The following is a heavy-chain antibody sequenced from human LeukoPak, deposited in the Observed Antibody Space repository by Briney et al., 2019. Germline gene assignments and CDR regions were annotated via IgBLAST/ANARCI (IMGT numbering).Heavy chain of an antibody. D-gene: IGHD3-9*01. Sequence: GGSLRLSCTASGFTFSSYSLNWVRQAPGKGLEWVSSVSTGSNYIYYAGSVKGRFTISRDNDKNSLYLQMNSLRVEDTAVYYCARDPYDILTGPRFFDYWGQGTLVTVSS. V-gene: IGHV3-21*01. CDR2: VSTGSNYI. CDR3: ARDPYDILTGPRFFDY. CDR1: GFTFSSYS. J-gene: IGHJ4*02.